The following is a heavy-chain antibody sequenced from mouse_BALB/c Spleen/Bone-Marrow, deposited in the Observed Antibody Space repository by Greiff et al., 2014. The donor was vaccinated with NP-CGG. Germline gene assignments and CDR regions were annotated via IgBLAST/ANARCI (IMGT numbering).Heavy chain of an antibody. V-gene: IGHV1-4*01. CDR2: INPSSGYT. D-gene: IGHD2-4*01. J-gene: IGHJ2*01. CDR3: ARPRNYDEVDY. Sequence: QVQLQQSGAELARPGASVKMSCKASGYTFTSYTMHWVKQRPGQGLEWIGYINPSSGYTNYNQKFKDKATLTADKSSSTAYMQLSSLTSEDSAVHYCARPRNYDEVDYWGQGTTLTVSS. CDR1: GYTFTSYT.